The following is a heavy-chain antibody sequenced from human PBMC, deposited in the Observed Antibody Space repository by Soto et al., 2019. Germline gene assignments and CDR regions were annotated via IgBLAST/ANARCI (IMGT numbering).Heavy chain of an antibody. CDR2: INAGNGNT. Sequence: EASVKVSCKASGYTFTIYGINWVRQAPGQGLEWMGWINAGNGNTKYSQKFQGRVTITRDTSAGTAYMELSSLRSEDTAVYYCARDPSYYGMDVWGQGTTVTVSS. J-gene: IGHJ6*02. CDR3: ARDPSYYGMDV. CDR1: GYTFTIYG. V-gene: IGHV1-3*01.